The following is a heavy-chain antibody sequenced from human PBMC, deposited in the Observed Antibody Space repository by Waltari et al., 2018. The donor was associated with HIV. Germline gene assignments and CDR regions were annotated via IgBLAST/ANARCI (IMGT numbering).Heavy chain of an antibody. CDR3: AREAVTTNYYFDN. D-gene: IGHD1-1*01. CDR2: ISYDGSDK. J-gene: IGHJ4*02. Sequence: VQLVESGGGVVQRGRSLRLSCTGSGFTFNNYILHWVRQAPGKGLEWIALISYDGSDKDYADSLRGRFTISRDNSKNTLFLQMDSLRIEDTALYYCAREAVTTNYYFDNWGQGTLVTVSS. V-gene: IGHV3-30*04. CDR1: GFTFNNYI.